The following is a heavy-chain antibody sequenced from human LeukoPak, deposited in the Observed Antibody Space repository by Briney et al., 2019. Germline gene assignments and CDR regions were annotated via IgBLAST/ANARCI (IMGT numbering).Heavy chain of an antibody. D-gene: IGHD6-13*01. Sequence: PGGSLRLSCAASGFTFSSYAMSWVRQAPGKGLEWVSAISGSGGSTYYADSVKGRFTISRDNSKNTLYLQMNSLRPEDTAVYYCAKAPLPGTLDYYYGMDVWGQGTTVTVSS. J-gene: IGHJ6*02. CDR2: ISGSGGST. CDR3: AKAPLPGTLDYYYGMDV. V-gene: IGHV3-23*01. CDR1: GFTFSSYA.